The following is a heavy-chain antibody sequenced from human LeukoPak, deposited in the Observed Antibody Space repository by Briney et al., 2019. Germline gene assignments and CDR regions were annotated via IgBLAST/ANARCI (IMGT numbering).Heavy chain of an antibody. D-gene: IGHD3-3*01. CDR3: AKSYLYDFWSGTGHHMDV. V-gene: IGHV3-23*01. CDR2: IINSGDST. Sequence: GGSLRLSCAATGFTFSAYAMSWVRQAPGKGLEWVSAIINSGDSTYNADSVRGRFTVSRDNSKNTLYLQMNSLRAEDTAVYYCAKSYLYDFWSGTGHHMDVWGKGTTVTVSS. CDR1: GFTFSAYA. J-gene: IGHJ6*03.